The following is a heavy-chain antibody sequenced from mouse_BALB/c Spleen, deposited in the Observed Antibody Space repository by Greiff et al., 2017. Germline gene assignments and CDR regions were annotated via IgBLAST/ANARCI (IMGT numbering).Heavy chain of an antibody. D-gene: IGHD1-1*01. CDR3: ARVYYYGSSFAY. V-gene: IGHV2-9*02. Sequence: VNVVESGPGLVAPSQSLSITCTVSGFSLTSYGVHWVRQPPGKGLEWLGVIWAGGSTNYNSALMSRLSISKDNSKSQVFLKMNSLQTDDTAMYYCARVYYYGSSFAYWGQGTLVTVSA. CDR2: IWAGGST. J-gene: IGHJ3*01. CDR1: GFSLTSYG.